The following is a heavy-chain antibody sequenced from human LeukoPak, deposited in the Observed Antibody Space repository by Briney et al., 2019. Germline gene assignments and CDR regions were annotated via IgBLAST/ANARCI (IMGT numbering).Heavy chain of an antibody. J-gene: IGHJ3*02. CDR1: GGSISSGGYY. CDR2: IYYSGST. CDR3: ARDLDDYVWGSYRQHAFDI. D-gene: IGHD3-16*02. Sequence: SQTLSLTCTVSGGSISSGGYYWSWIRQHPGKGLEWIGYIYYSGSTNYNPSLKSRVTISVDTSKNQFSLKLSSVTAADTAVYYCARDLDDYVWGSYRQHAFDIWGQGTMVTVSS. V-gene: IGHV4-61*08.